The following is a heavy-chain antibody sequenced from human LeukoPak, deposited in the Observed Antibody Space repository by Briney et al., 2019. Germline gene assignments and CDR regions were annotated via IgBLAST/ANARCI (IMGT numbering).Heavy chain of an antibody. V-gene: IGHV3-21*01. J-gene: IGHJ4*02. CDR3: ARDGDYGSGSYSEVGFDY. CDR2: ISSSSSYI. D-gene: IGHD3-10*01. Sequence: GGSLRLSCAASGFTFSSYSMNWVRQAPGKGLEWVSSISSSSSYIYYADSVEGRFTISRDNAKNSLYLQMNSLRAEDTAVYYCARDGDYGSGSYSEVGFDYWGQGTLVTVSS. CDR1: GFTFSSYS.